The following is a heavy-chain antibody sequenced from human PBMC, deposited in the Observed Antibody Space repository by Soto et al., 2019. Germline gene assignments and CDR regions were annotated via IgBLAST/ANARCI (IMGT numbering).Heavy chain of an antibody. CDR2: IIPIFGTA. Sequence: ASVKVSCKASGGTFSSYAISWVRQAPGQGLEWMGGIIPIFGTANYAQKFQGRVTITADESTSTAYMELSSLRSEDTAVYYCARRPPIQQQLVREGPWFDPWGQGTLVTVSS. V-gene: IGHV1-69*13. J-gene: IGHJ5*02. CDR1: GGTFSSYA. D-gene: IGHD6-13*01. CDR3: ARRPPIQQQLVREGPWFDP.